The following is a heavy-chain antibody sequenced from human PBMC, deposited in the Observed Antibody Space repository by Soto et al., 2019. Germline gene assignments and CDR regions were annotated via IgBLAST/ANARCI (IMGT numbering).Heavy chain of an antibody. CDR1: GFTFSDYY. CDR2: ISSSGSTI. D-gene: IGHD3-22*01. CDR3: ARDPGYYYDSSGYYPDAFDI. J-gene: IGHJ3*02. Sequence: AGGSLRLSCAASGFTFSDYYMSWIRQAPGKGLEWVSYISSSGSTIYYADSVKGRFTISRDNAKNSLYLQMNSLRAEDTAVYYCARDPGYYYDSSGYYPDAFDIWGQGTMVTVSS. V-gene: IGHV3-11*01.